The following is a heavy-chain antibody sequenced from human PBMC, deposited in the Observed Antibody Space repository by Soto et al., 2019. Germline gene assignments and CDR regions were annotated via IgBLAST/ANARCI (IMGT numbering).Heavy chain of an antibody. V-gene: IGHV1-69*13. D-gene: IGHD4-17*01. CDR3: AVLSRDEYGDYCFDY. CDR1: GGTFSSYA. J-gene: IGHJ4*02. CDR2: IIPIFGTA. Sequence: GASVKVSCKASGGTFSSYAISWVRQAPGQGLEWMGGIIPIFGTANYAQKFQGRVTITADESTSTAYMELSSLRSEDTAVYYCAVLSRDEYGDYCFDYWGQGTLVTVSS.